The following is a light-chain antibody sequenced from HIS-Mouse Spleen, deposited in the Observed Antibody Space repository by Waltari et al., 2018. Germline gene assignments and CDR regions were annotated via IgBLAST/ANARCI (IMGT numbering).Light chain of an antibody. CDR2: QDS. CDR3: QAWDSSYSV. V-gene: IGLV3-1*01. CDR1: KSGDKS. J-gene: IGLJ2*01. Sequence: SYQLTQPPSVSASPGPTASTTCSGDKSGDKSACWYQQKPGQSPVMGIYQDSKRPPGIPERFSGSNSGNTATLTISGTQAMDEADYYCQAWDSSYSVFGGGTKLTVL.